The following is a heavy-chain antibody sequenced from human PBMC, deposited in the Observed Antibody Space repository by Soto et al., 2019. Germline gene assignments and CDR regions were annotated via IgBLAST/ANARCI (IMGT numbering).Heavy chain of an antibody. CDR2: INHSGST. Sequence: SETLSLTCAVYGGSFSGYHWSWIRQPPGKGLEWIGEINHSGSTNYNPSLKSRVTISVDTSKNQFSLKLSSVTAADTAVYYCTRGKGVSVPYNWFDPWGQGTLVTVSS. D-gene: IGHD6-13*01. CDR3: TRGKGVSVPYNWFDP. CDR1: GGSFSGYH. V-gene: IGHV4-34*01. J-gene: IGHJ5*02.